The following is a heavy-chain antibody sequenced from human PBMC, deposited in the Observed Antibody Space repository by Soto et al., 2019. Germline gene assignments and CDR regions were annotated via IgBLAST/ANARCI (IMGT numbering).Heavy chain of an antibody. CDR1: GGSISSYY. Sequence: SETLSLTCTVSGGSISSYYWSWIRQPPGKGLEWIWYIYYSGSTNYNPSLKSRVTISVDTSKNQFSPKLSSVTAADTAVYYCARVTGDGVAASSPEQHYYYYGMDVWGQGTTVTVSS. V-gene: IGHV4-59*01. CDR2: IYYSGST. D-gene: IGHD2-15*01. J-gene: IGHJ6*02. CDR3: ARVTGDGVAASSPEQHYYYYGMDV.